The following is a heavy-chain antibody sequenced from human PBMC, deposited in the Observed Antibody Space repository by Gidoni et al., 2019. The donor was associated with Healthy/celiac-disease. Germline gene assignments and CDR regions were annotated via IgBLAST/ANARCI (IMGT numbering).Heavy chain of an antibody. CDR2: ISSNGGST. J-gene: IGHJ5*02. D-gene: IGHD1-26*01. CDR1: GLTFSSYA. CDR3: AREGSSGTTPYNWFDP. V-gene: IGHV3-64*01. Sequence: EVQLVESGGGLVQPGGSLRLSCAASGLTFSSYAMHWVRQAPGKGLEYVSAISSNGGSTYYANSVKDRFTISRDNSKNTLYLPMGSLRAEDMAVYYCAREGSSGTTPYNWFDPLGQGTLVTVSS.